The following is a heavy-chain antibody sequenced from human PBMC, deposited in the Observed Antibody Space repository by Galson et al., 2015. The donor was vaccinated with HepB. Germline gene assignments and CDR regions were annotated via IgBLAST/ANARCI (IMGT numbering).Heavy chain of an antibody. CDR1: GFTFSNYG. D-gene: IGHD4-11*01. J-gene: IGHJ4*02. CDR3: AKDASNYYIHY. V-gene: IGHV3-30*02. CDR2: IGYDGSKK. Sequence: SLRLSCAASGFTFSNYGMHWVRQAPGKGLEWVAFIGYDGSKKSYADSVKGRFTISRDNSKNTLYLQMNSLRAEDTAVYYCAKDASNYYIHYWAQGTLVTISS.